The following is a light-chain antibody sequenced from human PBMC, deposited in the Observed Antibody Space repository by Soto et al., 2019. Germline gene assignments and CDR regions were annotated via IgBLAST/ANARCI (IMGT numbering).Light chain of an antibody. CDR3: GTWDSSLSAYV. CDR2: DTN. J-gene: IGLJ1*01. Sequence: QSVLTQPPSVSAAPGQKVTISCSGSRFNIGDNYVSWYQQLPGTAPKLLIYDTNKRTSGAPDRVSASKSGTSATLGITGLQAGDEPDYYCGTWDSSLSAYVFGTGTKVTVL. V-gene: IGLV1-51*01. CDR1: RFNIGDNY.